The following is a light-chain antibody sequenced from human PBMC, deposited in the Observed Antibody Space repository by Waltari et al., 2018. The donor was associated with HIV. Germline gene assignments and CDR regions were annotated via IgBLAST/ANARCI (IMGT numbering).Light chain of an antibody. J-gene: IGLJ1*01. V-gene: IGLV3-1*01. CDR1: KLGNTN. CDR2: QDN. Sequence: SYELTQPPSVSVSPGQTASIPCSGDKLGNTNTCWYQHKSAKSPVLVVYQDNKRPSGIPQRFSGSNSGDTATLTITGTQATDEADYYCQAWDSNTASYVFGTGTKVTVL. CDR3: QAWDSNTASYV.